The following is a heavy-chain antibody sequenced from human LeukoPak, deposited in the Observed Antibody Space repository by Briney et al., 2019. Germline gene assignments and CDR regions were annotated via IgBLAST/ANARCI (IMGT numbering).Heavy chain of an antibody. D-gene: IGHD1-26*01. J-gene: IGHJ4*02. Sequence: SETLSLTCTVSGGSISSDYWSWIRQPPGKGLEWIGYIYYIGSTNYNPSLKSRITISVDTSKSRFSLKLSSVTAADTAVYYCVRVVGATGSSDYWGQGTLVTVSS. CDR2: IYYIGST. V-gene: IGHV4-59*01. CDR3: VRVVGATGSSDY. CDR1: GGSISSDY.